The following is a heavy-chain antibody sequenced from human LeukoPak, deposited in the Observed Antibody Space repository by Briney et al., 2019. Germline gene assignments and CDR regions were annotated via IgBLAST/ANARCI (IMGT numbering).Heavy chain of an antibody. CDR1: GFTVSSNY. CDR3: ARGYRERRDWGYFDY. CDR2: IYSCGST. J-gene: IGHJ4*02. D-gene: IGHD5-18*01. Sequence: QPGGSLRLSCAASGFTVSSNYMSWVRQAPGKGLEWVSVIYSCGSTYYADSVKGRFTISRDNSKNTLYLQMNSLRAEDTAVYYCARGYRERRDWGYFDYWGQGTLVTVSS. V-gene: IGHV3-53*01.